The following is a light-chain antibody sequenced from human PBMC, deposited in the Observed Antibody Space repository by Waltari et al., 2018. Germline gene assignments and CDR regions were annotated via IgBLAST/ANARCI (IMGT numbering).Light chain of an antibody. CDR3: NSHTTVSSLV. CDR1: SNDISAYNY. Sequence: QSALTQPASVSGPPGQSITNSRTGTSNDISAYNYVSWYQQHPGKAPKLLIYDVTYRPSGVSSRFSGSKSGNTASLTISGLQAEDEADYYCNSHTTVSSLVFGTGTKVTVL. CDR2: DVT. V-gene: IGLV2-14*03. J-gene: IGLJ1*01.